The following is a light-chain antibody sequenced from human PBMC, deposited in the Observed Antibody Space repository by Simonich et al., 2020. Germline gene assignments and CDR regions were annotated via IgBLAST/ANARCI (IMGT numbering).Light chain of an antibody. Sequence: LTQPASVSGSPGQTASITCSGDKLGDKYACWYQQKPGQSPVLVIHQDSKRPSGIPGRFSGSNSGNTATLTISGTQAMDEADYYCQAWDSSTVVFGGGTKLTVL. CDR3: QAWDSSTVV. J-gene: IGLJ2*01. CDR1: KLGDKY. V-gene: IGLV3-1*01. CDR2: QDS.